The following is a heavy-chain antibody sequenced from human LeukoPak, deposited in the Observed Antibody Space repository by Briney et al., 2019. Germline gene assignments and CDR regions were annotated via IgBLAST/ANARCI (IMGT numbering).Heavy chain of an antibody. CDR1: GGSISSYY. CDR3: ARDGGNFDIDY. CDR2: IYYSGST. V-gene: IGHV4-59*12. J-gene: IGHJ4*02. Sequence: SETLSLTCTVSGGSISSYYWSWIRQPPGKGLEWIGYIYYSGSTNYNPSLKSRVTISVDTSKNQFSLKLSSVTAADTAVYYCARDGGNFDIDYWGQGTLVTVSS. D-gene: IGHD4-23*01.